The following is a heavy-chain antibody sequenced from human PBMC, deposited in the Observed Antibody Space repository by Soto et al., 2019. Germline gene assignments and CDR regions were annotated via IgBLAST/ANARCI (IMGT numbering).Heavy chain of an antibody. CDR3: ARCGSGSYCLYGMDV. CDR1: GFTFSSYE. CDR2: ISSSGSTI. D-gene: IGHD3-10*01. J-gene: IGHJ6*02. V-gene: IGHV3-48*03. Sequence: PGGSLRLSCAASGFTFSSYEMNWVRQAPGKGLEWVSYISSSGSTIYYADSVKGRFTISRDNAKNSLYLQMNSLRAEDTAVYYCARCGSGSYCLYGMDVWGQGTTVTVSS.